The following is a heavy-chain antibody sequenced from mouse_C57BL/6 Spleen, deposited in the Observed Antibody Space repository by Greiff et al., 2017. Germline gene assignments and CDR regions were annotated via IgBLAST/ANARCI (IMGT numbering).Heavy chain of an antibody. Sequence: EVLLVESGGGLVKPGGSLKLSCAASGFTFSDYGMHWVRQAPEKGLEWVAYFSSCSNTIYYADTVKGRFTFSIDNANNTLFLQMTNLRSEDSVMYYCARFPYYAMDYWGQGTSVTVSS. CDR1: GFTFSDYG. CDR2: FSSCSNTI. V-gene: IGHV5-17*01. J-gene: IGHJ4*01. CDR3: ARFPYYAMDY.